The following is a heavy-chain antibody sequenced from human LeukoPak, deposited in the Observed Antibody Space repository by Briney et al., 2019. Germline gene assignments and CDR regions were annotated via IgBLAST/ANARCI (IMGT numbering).Heavy chain of an antibody. CDR1: GGSFSGYY. J-gene: IGHJ3*02. Sequence: SETLPLTCAVYGGSFSGYYWSWIRQPPGKGLEWIGEINHSGSTNYNPSLKGRVTISVDTSKNQFSLKLSSVTAADTAVYYCARDNLYGSGSYYTALVDAFDIWGQGTMVTVSS. D-gene: IGHD3-10*01. V-gene: IGHV4-34*01. CDR2: INHSGST. CDR3: ARDNLYGSGSYYTALVDAFDI.